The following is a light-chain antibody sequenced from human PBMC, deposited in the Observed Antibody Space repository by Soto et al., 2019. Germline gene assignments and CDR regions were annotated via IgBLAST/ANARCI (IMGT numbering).Light chain of an antibody. CDR3: QQVRISPCT. Sequence: DIQLTQSPSFLSVSVGDRVSITCRASQNISSYLAWYQRKPGQAPKVLIYGASTLQNGVPASFSGSGSGTEFTLTISLLQPEDFASYYCQQVRISPCTFGAGTKVEIK. J-gene: IGKJ4*01. CDR1: QNISSY. V-gene: IGKV1-9*01. CDR2: GAS.